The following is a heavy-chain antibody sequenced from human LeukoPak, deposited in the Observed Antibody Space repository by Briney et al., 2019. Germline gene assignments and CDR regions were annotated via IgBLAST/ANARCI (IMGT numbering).Heavy chain of an antibody. CDR3: ARDGSRSWGLAY. CDR1: GYTFTGYY. Sequence: GASVKVSCKASGYTFTGYYMHWVRQAPGQGLEWVGWMNPHSGNTGYAHKFQGRVTMTRETSIHTAYMELTSLTSDDTAVYYCARDGSRSWGLAYWGQGTLVAVSS. V-gene: IGHV1-2*02. CDR2: MNPHSGNT. D-gene: IGHD3-16*01. J-gene: IGHJ4*02.